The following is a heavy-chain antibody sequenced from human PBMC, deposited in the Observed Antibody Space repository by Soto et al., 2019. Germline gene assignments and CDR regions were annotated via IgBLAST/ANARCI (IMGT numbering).Heavy chain of an antibody. CDR2: IYHSGST. D-gene: IGHD6-19*01. CDR1: GGSISSGGYS. CDR3: ARIAVAGTRFDY. V-gene: IGHV4-30-2*01. J-gene: IGHJ4*02. Sequence: SETLSLTCAVSGGSISSGGYSWSWIRQPPGKGLEWIGYIYHSGSTYYNPSLKSRVTISVDKSKNQFSLKLSSVTAADTAVYYCARIAVAGTRFDYWGQGTLVPVSS.